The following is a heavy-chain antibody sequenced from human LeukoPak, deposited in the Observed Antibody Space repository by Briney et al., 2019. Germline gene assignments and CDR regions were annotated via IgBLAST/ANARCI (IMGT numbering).Heavy chain of an antibody. Sequence: GGSLRLSCPASGFTFTSYSMSWVRQAPGKGLEWVSGTSDRGDYTYYADSVKGRFTISRDNSKNTLYLQMNSLRAEDTALYFCAKKAQYNGNYPLDYWGQGTLVTVSS. V-gene: IGHV3-23*01. CDR1: GFTFTSYS. D-gene: IGHD1-26*01. CDR3: AKKAQYNGNYPLDY. J-gene: IGHJ4*02. CDR2: TSDRGDYT.